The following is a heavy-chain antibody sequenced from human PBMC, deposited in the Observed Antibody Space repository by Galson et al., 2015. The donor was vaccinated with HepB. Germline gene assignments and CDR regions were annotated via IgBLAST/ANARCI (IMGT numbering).Heavy chain of an antibody. D-gene: IGHD1-26*01. CDR1: GFTFSSYD. Sequence: SLRLSCAASGFTFSSYDMSWVRQAPGKGLEWVSAISGSGGSTYYADSVRGRFTISRDNSKNTVYLQMSSLRADDTAVYYCAKSRWENYFDYWGQGTLVTVSS. CDR2: ISGSGGST. V-gene: IGHV3-23*01. CDR3: AKSRWENYFDY. J-gene: IGHJ4*02.